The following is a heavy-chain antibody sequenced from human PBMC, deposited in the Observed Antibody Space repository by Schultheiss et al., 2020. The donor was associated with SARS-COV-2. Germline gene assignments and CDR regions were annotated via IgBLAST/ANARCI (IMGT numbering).Heavy chain of an antibody. CDR2: INPNSGNT. D-gene: IGHD2-15*01. J-gene: IGHJ4*02. CDR3: ASNRVGGFDY. CDR1: GYTFTGYY. V-gene: IGHV1-2*02. Sequence: ASVKVSCKAYGYTFTGYYMHWVRQAPGQGLEWMGWINPNSGNTGYAQKFQGRVTMTRDTSISTAYMELSRLRSDDTAVYYCASNRVGGFDYWGQGTLVTVSS.